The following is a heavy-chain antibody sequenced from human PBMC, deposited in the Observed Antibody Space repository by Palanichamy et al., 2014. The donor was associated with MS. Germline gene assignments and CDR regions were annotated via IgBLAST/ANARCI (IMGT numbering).Heavy chain of an antibody. J-gene: IGHJ5*02. CDR1: GLILSSHS. CDR3: ARWKTAGTRAIGFDP. Sequence: ASGLILSSHSMNWIRQAPGKGLEWVASISTSSAYTYYADSIKGRFTISRDNAKNSLLLQMSSLTAADSGIYYCARWKTAGTRAIGFDPWGQGTLVIVSS. V-gene: IGHV3-21*01. CDR2: ISTSSAYT. D-gene: IGHD6-13*01.